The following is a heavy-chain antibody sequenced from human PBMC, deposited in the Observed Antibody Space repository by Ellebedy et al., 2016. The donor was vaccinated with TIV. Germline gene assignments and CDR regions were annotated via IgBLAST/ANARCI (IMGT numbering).Heavy chain of an antibody. CDR2: ISSGSSYI. CDR3: ARHMYYYDSSGLGVVDY. CDR1: GFTFSDYY. V-gene: IGHV3-11*06. Sequence: GESLKISCAASGFTFSDYYMSWIRQAPGKGLEWVSYISSGSSYINYADSVKGRFTISRDNAKNSLYLQMNSLRAEDTAVYYCARHMYYYDSSGLGVVDYWGQGTLVTVSS. J-gene: IGHJ4*02. D-gene: IGHD3-22*01.